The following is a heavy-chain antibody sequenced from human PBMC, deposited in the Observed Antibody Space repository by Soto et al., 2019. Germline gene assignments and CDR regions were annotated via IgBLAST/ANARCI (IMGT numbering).Heavy chain of an antibody. J-gene: IGHJ4*02. D-gene: IGHD3-3*01. CDR2: ISSHETNK. CDR1: EFTFSTYP. Sequence: VLLVESGGGVVQPGRSLRLSCAASEFTFSTYPLHWVRQAPGKGLEWVAVISSHETNKYYAVYVKGRFTISRDNSKNTLYLQMNSLRADDTAVYYCARGASDFWGGYPEIHYFDYWGQGTLVTVSS. CDR3: ARGASDFWGGYPEIHYFDY. V-gene: IGHV3-30-3*01.